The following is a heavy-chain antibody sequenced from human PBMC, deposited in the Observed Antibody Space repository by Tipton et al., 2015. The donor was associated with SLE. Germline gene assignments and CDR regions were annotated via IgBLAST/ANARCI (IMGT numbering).Heavy chain of an antibody. J-gene: IGHJ5*02. CDR1: GYTFTRYG. V-gene: IGHV1-18*01. Sequence: QLVQSGAEEKKPGASVKVSCKASGYTFTRYGISWVRQAPGQGPEWMGWISASNGHTNYAQKLQGRVTMTTDTSTGTGYMELRSLRFDDTAVYYCARSPDVRAPMRDHWGQGTLVTF. D-gene: IGHD3-10*02. CDR2: ISASNGHT. CDR3: ARSPDVRAPMRDH.